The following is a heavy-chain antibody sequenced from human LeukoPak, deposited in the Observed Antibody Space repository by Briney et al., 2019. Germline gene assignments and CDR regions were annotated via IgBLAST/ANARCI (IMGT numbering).Heavy chain of an antibody. V-gene: IGHV1-8*01. CDR3: ARYSGWNDAFDI. J-gene: IGHJ3*02. Sequence: ASVKVSCKASGYTFTSYDINWVRQATGQGLEWMGWMNPNSGNTGYAQKFQGRVTMTRNTSMNTTYMELSSLRSEDTAVYYCARYSGWNDAFDIWGQGTMVTVSS. CDR2: MNPNSGNT. CDR1: GYTFTSYD. D-gene: IGHD6-19*01.